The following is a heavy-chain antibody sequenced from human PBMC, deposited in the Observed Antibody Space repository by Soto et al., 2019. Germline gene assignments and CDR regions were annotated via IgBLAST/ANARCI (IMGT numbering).Heavy chain of an antibody. J-gene: IGHJ6*03. CDR2: IYYSGST. Sequence: PSETLSLTCTVSGCSISSYYWSWIRQPPGKGLEWIGYIYYSGSTNYNPSLKSRVTISVDTSKDQFSLKLSSVTAADTAVYYCARGVVVPAAIGDYYYYYYMDVWGKGTTVTV. CDR1: GCSISSYY. CDR3: ARGVVVPAAIGDYYYYYYMDV. D-gene: IGHD2-2*01. V-gene: IGHV4-59*08.